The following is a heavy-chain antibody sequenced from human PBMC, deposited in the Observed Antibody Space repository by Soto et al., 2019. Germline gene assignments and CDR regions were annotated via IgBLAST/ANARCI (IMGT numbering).Heavy chain of an antibody. CDR1: GFTFSSYS. CDR2: ISSSSSTI. J-gene: IGHJ4*02. D-gene: IGHD6-6*01. Sequence: HPGGSLRLSCAASGFTFSSYSMNWVRQAPGKGLEWVSYISSSSSTIYYADSVKGRFTISRDNAKNSLYLQMSSLRAEDTAVYYCARDPGKLVPDYWGQGTLVTVSS. CDR3: ARDPGKLVPDY. V-gene: IGHV3-48*01.